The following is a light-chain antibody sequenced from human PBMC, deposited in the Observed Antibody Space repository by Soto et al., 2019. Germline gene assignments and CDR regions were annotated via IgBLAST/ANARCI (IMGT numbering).Light chain of an antibody. CDR2: DVS. Sequence: VLTQPASVSWSPGQSVTISCTGTSSDVGGYHYVSWYQQHPDKAPKLMIYDVSNRPSGVSNRFSGSKSGNTASLTISGLQAEDEADYYCSSYTTRVSYIFGTGTKVTVL. CDR3: SSYTTRVSYI. V-gene: IGLV2-14*03. CDR1: SSDVGGYHY. J-gene: IGLJ1*01.